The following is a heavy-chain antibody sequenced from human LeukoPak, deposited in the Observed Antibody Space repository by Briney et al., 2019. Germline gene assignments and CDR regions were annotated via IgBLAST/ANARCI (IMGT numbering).Heavy chain of an antibody. CDR2: FAPEDGGI. Sequence: ASVKVSCKVSRYTLNEMSMHWVRQASGKGPEWMGGFAPEDGGIIYAQNFQGRVTMTEATSIDTAYMELSSLRSEDTALYYCARQIRAGAFDIWGQGTMVTVSS. CDR1: RYTLNEMS. J-gene: IGHJ3*02. V-gene: IGHV1-24*01. D-gene: IGHD6-19*01. CDR3: ARQIRAGAFDI.